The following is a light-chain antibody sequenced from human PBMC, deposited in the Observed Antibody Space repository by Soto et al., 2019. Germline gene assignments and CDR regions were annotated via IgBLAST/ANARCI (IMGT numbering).Light chain of an antibody. CDR2: GAF. CDR1: QSVTTN. V-gene: IGKV3-15*01. Sequence: EIGLTLAPSTLSSSTCETATPSFRASQSVTTNLAWYQQKPGQVPRLLIHGAFNRAIGVPAGFSGSGSGTEFTLTISSLQSEDFAVYCCQQYNNLPPKFGQGTKAAIK. CDR3: QQYNNLPPK. J-gene: IGKJ1*01.